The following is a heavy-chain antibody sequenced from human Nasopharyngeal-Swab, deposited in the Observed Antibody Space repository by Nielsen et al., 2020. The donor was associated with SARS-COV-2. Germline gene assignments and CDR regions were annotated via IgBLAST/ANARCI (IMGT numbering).Heavy chain of an antibody. J-gene: IGHJ4*02. Sequence: GGSLRLSCAASGFTFSTYSMNWVRRAPGKGLEWVSSISTSSSYIYYADSVKGRFTISRDNAKNSLYLQMNSLRAEDTAVYYCARVEIAAAGTGNFDYWGQGTLVTVSS. D-gene: IGHD6-13*01. CDR1: GFTFSTYS. CDR3: ARVEIAAAGTGNFDY. CDR2: ISTSSSYI. V-gene: IGHV3-21*04.